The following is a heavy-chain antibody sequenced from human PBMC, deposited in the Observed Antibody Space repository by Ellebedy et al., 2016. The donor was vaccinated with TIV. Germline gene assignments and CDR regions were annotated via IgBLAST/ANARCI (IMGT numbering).Heavy chain of an antibody. V-gene: IGHV3-23*01. CDR1: GFSFSNYA. CDR3: AKDFEGAYYYDDGFDP. CDR2: ITGGGDTT. Sequence: GESLKISCAASGFSFSNYAMSWVRQAPGKGLEWISSITGGGDTTYSADSVKGRFTISRDNSKNTMYLQMNSLRAEDTALYYCAKDFEGAYYYDDGFDPWGQGTLVTVSS. D-gene: IGHD3-22*01. J-gene: IGHJ5*02.